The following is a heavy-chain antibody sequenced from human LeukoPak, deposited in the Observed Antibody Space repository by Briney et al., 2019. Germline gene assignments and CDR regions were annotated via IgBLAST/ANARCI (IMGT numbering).Heavy chain of an antibody. CDR1: GGSISSGGYS. J-gene: IGHJ4*02. D-gene: IGHD3-3*01. CDR3: ASGMTYYDFWSGTGIDY. Sequence: SETLSLTCAVSGGSISSGGYSWSWIRQPPGKGLEWIGYIYHSGSTYYNPSLKSRVTISVDTSKNQFSLKLSSVTAADTAVYYCASGMTYYDFWSGTGIDYWGQGTLVTVSS. CDR2: IYHSGST. V-gene: IGHV4-30-2*01.